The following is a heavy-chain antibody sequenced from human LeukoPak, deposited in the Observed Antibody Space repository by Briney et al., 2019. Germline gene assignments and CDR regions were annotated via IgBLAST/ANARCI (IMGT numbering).Heavy chain of an antibody. J-gene: IGHJ6*03. CDR1: GYTFTSYD. CDR3: ARVSTRKLRYFDWSQMGYYYMDV. Sequence: ASVKVSCKASGYTFTSYDINWVRQAPGQGLEWMGWMNPNSGNTGYAQKFQGRVTMTRNTSISTAYMELSSLRSEDTAVYYCARVSTRKLRYFDWSQMGYYYMDVWGKGTTVTISS. CDR2: MNPNSGNT. V-gene: IGHV1-8*01. D-gene: IGHD3-9*01.